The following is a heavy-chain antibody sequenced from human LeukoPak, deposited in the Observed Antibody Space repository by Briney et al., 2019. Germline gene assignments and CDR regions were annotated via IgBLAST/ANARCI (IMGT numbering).Heavy chain of an antibody. CDR2: IYYSGSA. CDR1: GGSISSYY. D-gene: IGHD3-10*01. CDR3: AREGSLVRGSGRYWYFDL. J-gene: IGHJ2*01. Sequence: PSETLSLTCTVSGGSISSYYWSWIRQPPGKGLEWIGYIYYSGSANYNPSLKSRVTISVGTSKNQFSLKLSSVTAADTAVYYCAREGSLVRGSGRYWYFDLWGRGTLVTVSS. V-gene: IGHV4-59*12.